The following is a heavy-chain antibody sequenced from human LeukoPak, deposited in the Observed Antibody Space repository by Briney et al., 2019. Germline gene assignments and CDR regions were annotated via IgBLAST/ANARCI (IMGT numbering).Heavy chain of an antibody. V-gene: IGHV1-2*02. J-gene: IGHJ6*03. Sequence: ASVKVSCKASGGTFSSYAISWVRQAPGQGLEWMGWINPNSGGTNYAQKFQGRVTMTRDTSISTAYMELSRLRSDDTAVYYCARGDTRGAGSYYYYYYMDVWGKGTTVTVSS. CDR3: ARGDTRGAGSYYYYYYMDV. CDR1: GGTFSSYA. CDR2: INPNSGGT. D-gene: IGHD1-14*01.